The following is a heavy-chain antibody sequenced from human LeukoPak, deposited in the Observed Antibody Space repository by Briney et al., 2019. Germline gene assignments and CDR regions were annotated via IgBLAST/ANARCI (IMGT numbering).Heavy chain of an antibody. D-gene: IGHD1-1*01. CDR3: ARMGGSNWNREVNWFDP. CDR1: GFTFSSYG. J-gene: IGHJ5*02. V-gene: IGHV3-30*02. CDR2: IRYDGSNK. Sequence: GGSLRLSCAASGFTFSSYGIHWVRRAPGKGLEWVAFIRYDGSNKYYADSVKGRLTISRDNSKNTVDLQMNSLRDEDTAVYYCARMGGSNWNREVNWFDPXXXGTLVTVSS.